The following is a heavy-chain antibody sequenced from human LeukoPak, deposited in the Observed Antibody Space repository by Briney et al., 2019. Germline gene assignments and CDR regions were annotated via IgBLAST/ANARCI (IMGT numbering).Heavy chain of an antibody. V-gene: IGHV3-30*18. CDR2: ISYDGSNK. CDR3: AKDGLWFGESQYYFDY. Sequence: GGSLRLSCAASGFTFSSYGMHGVRQAPGKGLEWVAVISYDGSNKYYADSVKGRFTISRDNSKNTLYLHLHSLKSEDMAIYYCAKDGLWFGESQYYFDYWGQGTLVTVSS. CDR1: GFTFSSYG. J-gene: IGHJ4*02. D-gene: IGHD3-10*01.